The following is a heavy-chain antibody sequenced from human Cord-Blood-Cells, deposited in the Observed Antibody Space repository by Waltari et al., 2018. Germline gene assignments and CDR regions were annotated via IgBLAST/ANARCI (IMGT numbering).Heavy chain of an antibody. Sequence: EVQLVEYGGGLVQPGRSLRLSCAASGFTFEDYAMHWVRAGPGKGLEWVSGISWNSGSIGYADSVKGRFTISRDNAKNSLYLQMNSLRAEDTALYYCAKDRIAVAGLYYYGMDVWGQGP. CDR2: ISWNSGSI. CDR3: AKDRIAVAGLYYYGMDV. CDR1: GFTFEDYA. V-gene: IGHV3-9*01. J-gene: IGHJ6*02. D-gene: IGHD6-19*01.